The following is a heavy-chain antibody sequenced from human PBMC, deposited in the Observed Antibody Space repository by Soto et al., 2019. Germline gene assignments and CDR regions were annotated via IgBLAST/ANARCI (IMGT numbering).Heavy chain of an antibody. Sequence: PSETLSLTCAVYGGSFSGYYWGWIRQPPGKGLEWIGEINHSGSTNYNPSLKSRVTISVDTSKNQFSLKLSSVTAADTAVYYCARGGYYTIFGVGHDAFDIWGQGTMVTVSS. CDR3: ARGGYYTIFGVGHDAFDI. CDR2: INHSGST. V-gene: IGHV4-34*01. CDR1: GGSFSGYY. D-gene: IGHD3-3*01. J-gene: IGHJ3*02.